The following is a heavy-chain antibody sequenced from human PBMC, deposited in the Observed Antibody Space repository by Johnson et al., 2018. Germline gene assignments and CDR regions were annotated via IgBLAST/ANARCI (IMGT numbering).Heavy chain of an antibody. CDR2: IKSDGSSP. D-gene: IGHD6-19*01. J-gene: IGHJ4*02. Sequence: VQLQESGGGLIQPGGSLRLSCVASGFTFSDCWMDWVRQVPGKGLEWVSGIKSDGSSPTYADSVKGRFTISRDNAKKTVYLQRNSLRVEDRAEYYSTRQETSGPLPDVWGQGTLVTVSS. V-gene: IGHV3-74*03. CDR1: GFTFSDCW. CDR3: TRQETSGPLPDV.